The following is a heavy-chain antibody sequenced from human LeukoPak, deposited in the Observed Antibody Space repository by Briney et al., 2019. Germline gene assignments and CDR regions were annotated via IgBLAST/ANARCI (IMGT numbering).Heavy chain of an antibody. CDR2: ISSSGSTI. J-gene: IGHJ4*02. CDR1: GFTFSDYY. D-gene: IGHD4-23*01. Sequence: GGSLRLSCAASGFTFSDYYMSWIRQAPGKGLEWVSYISSSGSTIDYADSVKGRFTISRDDAKNSLYLEMNSLGAEDTAVYYCARSIPAGNRRWGQGTLVTVSS. V-gene: IGHV3-11*01. CDR3: ARSIPAGNRR.